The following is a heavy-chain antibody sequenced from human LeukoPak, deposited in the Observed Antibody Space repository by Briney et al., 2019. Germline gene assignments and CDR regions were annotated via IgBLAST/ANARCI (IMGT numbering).Heavy chain of an antibody. Sequence: GGSLRLSCAASGFTFSDHYMDWVRQAPGKGLEWVGRTRNKANSYTTEYAASVKGRFTISRDDSKNSLYLQMNSLETEDTAVYYCARVPNYGGLAGIDYWGQGTLVTVSS. CDR3: ARVPNYGGLAGIDY. V-gene: IGHV3-72*01. CDR1: GFTFSDHY. J-gene: IGHJ4*02. CDR2: TRNKANSYTT. D-gene: IGHD4-23*01.